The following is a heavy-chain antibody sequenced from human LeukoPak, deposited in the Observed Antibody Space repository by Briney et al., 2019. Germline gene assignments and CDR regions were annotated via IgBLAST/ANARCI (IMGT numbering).Heavy chain of an antibody. CDR2: IYPSDFDI. CDR1: GYLFNSYW. Sequence: GGSLKISCEGSGYLFNSYWIAWVRHVPGKGLQWLGIIYPSDFDIKYSPSFQGQVTMSVDKSNSIAYLQWNSLKASDTGMYFCARGDPTGSNYHPLDYWGQGTPVTVPS. J-gene: IGHJ4*02. CDR3: ARGDPTGSNYHPLDY. D-gene: IGHD1-26*01. V-gene: IGHV5-51*01.